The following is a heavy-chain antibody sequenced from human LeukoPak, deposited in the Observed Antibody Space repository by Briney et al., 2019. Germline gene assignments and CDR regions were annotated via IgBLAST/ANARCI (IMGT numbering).Heavy chain of an antibody. J-gene: IGHJ4*02. CDR2: ISGSGGST. V-gene: IGHV3-23*01. D-gene: IGHD6-13*01. Sequence: GGSLRLSCAASGLTFSSYAMSWVRQAPGKGLEWVSAISGSGGSTYYADSVKGRFTISRDNAKNSLYLQMNSLRAEDTAVYYCARGRSSSWYDYWGQGTLVTVSS. CDR1: GLTFSSYA. CDR3: ARGRSSSWYDY.